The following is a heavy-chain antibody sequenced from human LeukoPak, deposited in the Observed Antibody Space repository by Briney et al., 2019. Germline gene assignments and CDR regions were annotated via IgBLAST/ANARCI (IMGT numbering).Heavy chain of an antibody. CDR1: GFTFPNFA. CDR3: AKHSRTASGWSISPRKEHLDS. D-gene: IGHD6-19*01. Sequence: GGSLRLSCAASGFTFPNFAMSWVRQAPGKGLEWVSATSRSGTDTYFADPVKGRFTISRDNSKNTLYLQMNRLGADDTAMYYCAKHSRTASGWSISPRKEHLDSWGQGTRVTVSS. J-gene: IGHJ4*02. CDR2: TSRSGTDT. V-gene: IGHV3-23*01.